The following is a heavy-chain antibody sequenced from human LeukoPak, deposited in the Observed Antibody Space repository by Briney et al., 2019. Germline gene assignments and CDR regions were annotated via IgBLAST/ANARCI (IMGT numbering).Heavy chain of an antibody. Sequence: QPGRSLRLSCAASGFTFSSYAMHWVRQAPGKGLEWVAVISYDGSNKYYADSVKGRFTISRDNSKNTLYLQMNSLRAEDTAVYYCARGALGQWLVVDYWGQGTLVTVSP. V-gene: IGHV3-30-3*01. CDR3: ARGALGQWLVVDY. CDR1: GFTFSSYA. J-gene: IGHJ4*02. CDR2: ISYDGSNK. D-gene: IGHD6-19*01.